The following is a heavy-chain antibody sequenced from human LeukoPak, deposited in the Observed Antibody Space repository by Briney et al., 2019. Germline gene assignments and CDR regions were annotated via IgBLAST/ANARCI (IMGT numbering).Heavy chain of an antibody. Sequence: GASVKVSCKVSGYTLTELSMHWVRQAPGKGLEWMGGFDPEDGETIYAQKFQGRVTMTEDTSTDTAYMELNSLRSEDTAVYYCATGLWELLSFDYWGQGTLVTVSS. CDR3: ATGLWELLSFDY. V-gene: IGHV1-24*01. J-gene: IGHJ4*02. CDR2: FDPEDGET. CDR1: GYTLTELS. D-gene: IGHD1-26*01.